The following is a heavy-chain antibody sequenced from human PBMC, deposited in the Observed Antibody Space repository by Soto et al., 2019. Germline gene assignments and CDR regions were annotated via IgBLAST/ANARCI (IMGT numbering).Heavy chain of an antibody. V-gene: IGHV1-69*13. Sequence: SVKVSCKASGGTFSSYAISWVRQAPGQGLEWMGGITPIFGTANYAQKFQGRVTITADESTSTAYMELSSLRSEDTAVYYCAKLNTYYDFWAGFFDYWGQGTLVTVSS. CDR1: GGTFSSYA. CDR3: AKLNTYYDFWAGFFDY. CDR2: ITPIFGTA. J-gene: IGHJ4*02. D-gene: IGHD3-3*01.